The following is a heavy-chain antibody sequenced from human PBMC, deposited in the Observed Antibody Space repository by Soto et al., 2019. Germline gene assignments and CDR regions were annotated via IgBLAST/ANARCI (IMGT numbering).Heavy chain of an antibody. CDR2: IIPILGIT. J-gene: IGHJ1*01. Sequence: QAQLMQSGAEVKKPGSSVKVSCKASGGTFSGYDISWVRQAPGQGLEWMGGIIPILGITNYAQKFQGRITIAADESTGTVYMDLRSLRSEDTAVYYCARDPRSITGTTSSEDFQHWGQGTLVSVSS. V-gene: IGHV1-69*01. CDR1: GGTFSGYD. D-gene: IGHD1-20*01. CDR3: ARDPRSITGTTSSEDFQH.